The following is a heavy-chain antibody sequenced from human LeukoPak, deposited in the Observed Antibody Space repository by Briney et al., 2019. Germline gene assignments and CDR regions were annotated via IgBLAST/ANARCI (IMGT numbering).Heavy chain of an antibody. CDR3: AKDLSRFFGVALFDY. V-gene: IGHV3-30*07. CDR1: GFIFKNFA. J-gene: IGHJ4*02. CDR2: ISYDGSNN. Sequence: PGGSLRLTCAASGFIFKNFAMHWVRQAPGKGLEWVAVISYDGSNNNYADSVQGRFTISRDNSKTTLYLQMNSLRAEDTAVYYCAKDLSRFFGVALFDYWGQGTLVTVSS. D-gene: IGHD3-3*01.